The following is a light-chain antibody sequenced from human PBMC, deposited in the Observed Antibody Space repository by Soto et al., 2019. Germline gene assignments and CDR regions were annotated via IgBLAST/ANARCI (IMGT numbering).Light chain of an antibody. Sequence: QSALTQPASVSGSPGQSITISCSGTSSDVGGYHYVSWYQQHPGKAPKLIIYEVNNRPSWVSNRFSGSKSGNTASLTISGLQAEDEADYYCSSYTGSNTWVFGGGAKVTVL. CDR1: SSDVGGYHY. V-gene: IGLV2-14*01. J-gene: IGLJ3*02. CDR2: EVN. CDR3: SSYTGSNTWV.